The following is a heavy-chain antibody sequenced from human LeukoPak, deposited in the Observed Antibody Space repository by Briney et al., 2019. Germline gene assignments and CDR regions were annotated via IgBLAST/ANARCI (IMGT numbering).Heavy chain of an antibody. J-gene: IGHJ4*02. V-gene: IGHV1-8*01. Sequence: ASVKVSCKASGYTFTSYDINWVRQATGQGLEWMGWMNPNSGNTGYAQKFQGRVTMTRNTSISTAYMELSSLRSEDTAVYYCARDYDSSGYPSPHFDYWGQGTLVTVSS. CDR1: GYTFTSYD. CDR3: ARDYDSSGYPSPHFDY. CDR2: MNPNSGNT. D-gene: IGHD3-22*01.